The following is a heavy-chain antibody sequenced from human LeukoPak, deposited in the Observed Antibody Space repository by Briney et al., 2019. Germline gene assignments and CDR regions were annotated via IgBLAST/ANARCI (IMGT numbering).Heavy chain of an antibody. D-gene: IGHD3-3*01. J-gene: IGHJ6*03. CDR2: ISYDGSNK. CDR3: AKCGYDFWSGYYTSYYYYYMGV. Sequence: GGSLRLSCAASGFTFSSYGMHWVRQAPGKGLEWVAVISYDGSNKYYADSVKGRFTISRDNSKNTLYLQMNSLRAEDTAVYYCAKCGYDFWSGYYTSYYYYYMGVWGKGTTVTVSS. V-gene: IGHV3-30*18. CDR1: GFTFSSYG.